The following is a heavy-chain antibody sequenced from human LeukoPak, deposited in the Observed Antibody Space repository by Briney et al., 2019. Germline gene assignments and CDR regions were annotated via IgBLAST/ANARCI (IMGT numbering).Heavy chain of an antibody. D-gene: IGHD3-22*01. CDR2: ISVRNNYI. V-gene: IGHV3-21*01. Sequence: AGSLRLSCAAAGYTFSSVCINWVRQAPGKGLEWVSSISVRNNYIYYADSVRGRFSISRDDARNSLYLQMDSLRGDDTAVYYCARLRRNSDSSGYYYYYDYWGRGTLVTVSS. CDR1: GYTFSSVC. CDR3: ARLRRNSDSSGYYYYYDY. J-gene: IGHJ4*02.